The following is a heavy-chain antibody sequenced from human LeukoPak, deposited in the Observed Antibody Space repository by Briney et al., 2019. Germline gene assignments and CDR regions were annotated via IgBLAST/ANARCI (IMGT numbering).Heavy chain of an antibody. CDR2: IYSSGST. CDR1: GGYISGYY. J-gene: IGHJ5*02. CDR3: ASSSGYYNGWFDP. D-gene: IGHD3-22*01. V-gene: IGHV4-4*07. Sequence: SETLSLTCTVSGGYISGYYWSWIRQPAGKGLEWIGRIYSSGSTNYNPALKSRVTMLVDTSKNQFSLKLISVTAADTAVYYCASSSGYYNGWFDPWGQGTLVTVSS.